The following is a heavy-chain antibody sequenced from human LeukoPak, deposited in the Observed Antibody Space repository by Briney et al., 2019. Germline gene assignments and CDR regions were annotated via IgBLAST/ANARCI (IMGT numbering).Heavy chain of an antibody. D-gene: IGHD5-18*01. J-gene: IGHJ4*02. CDR2: ISGSGGST. CDR3: AKDLRGYSYGQIGY. Sequence: GGSLRLSCAASGFTFSSYGMSWVRQAPGKGLEWVSAISGSGGSTYYADSVKGRFTISRDNSKNTLYLQMNSLRAEDTAVYYCAKDLRGYSYGQIGYWGQGTLVTVSS. CDR1: GFTFSSYG. V-gene: IGHV3-23*01.